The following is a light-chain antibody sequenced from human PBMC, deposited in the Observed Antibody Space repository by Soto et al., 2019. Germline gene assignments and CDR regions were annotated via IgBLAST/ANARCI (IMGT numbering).Light chain of an antibody. J-gene: IGKJ1*01. CDR1: QDISNY. Sequence: DIQMTQSPSSLSASVGDRVTITCQASQDISNYLNWYQQQPGQAPKLLVYAASSLHSGVPSRFSGSGSGTDFTLTISNLQPEDFATYYCHQTYTVLWTFGQGTRVEIK. CDR3: HQTYTVLWT. CDR2: AAS. V-gene: IGKV1-39*01.